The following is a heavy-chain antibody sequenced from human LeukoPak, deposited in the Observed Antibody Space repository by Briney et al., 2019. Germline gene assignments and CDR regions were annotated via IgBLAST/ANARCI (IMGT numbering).Heavy chain of an antibody. CDR3: ASPPRSGSYFDY. CDR1: GGTFSSYA. Sequence: ASVKVSCKASGGTFSSYAISWVRQAPGQGLEWMGRIIPILGIANYAQKFQGRVTITADKSTSTAYMELSSLRSEDTAVYYCASPPRSGSYFDYWGQGTPVTVSS. V-gene: IGHV1-69*04. CDR2: IIPILGIA. D-gene: IGHD1-26*01. J-gene: IGHJ4*02.